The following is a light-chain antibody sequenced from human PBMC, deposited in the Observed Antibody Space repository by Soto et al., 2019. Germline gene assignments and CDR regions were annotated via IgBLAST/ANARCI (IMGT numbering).Light chain of an antibody. CDR2: WAS. J-gene: IGKJ1*01. Sequence: DIVMTQFPASMSVSLGERATINCKSTQSVLYNFNNKDYLAWYQQKPGQSPKLLISWASTRDSGVPDRFSGSGSGTDFTLTISSLQAEDVAVYYCLQYYNSPRTFGQGTKVDI. CDR1: QSVLYNFNNKDY. V-gene: IGKV4-1*01. CDR3: LQYYNSPRT.